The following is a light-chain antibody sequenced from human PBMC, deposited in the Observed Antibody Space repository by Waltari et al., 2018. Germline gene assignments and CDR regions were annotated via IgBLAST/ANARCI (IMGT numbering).Light chain of an antibody. CDR3: QQYNRWPPLT. CDR2: GAS. J-gene: IGKJ4*01. CDR1: QNIDYN. Sequence: EVVMTQSPAALSVSPGERVTFSCKASQNIDYNLAWDQQKPGQSPRLLIYGASTRATGVPDRFSGSGSGTEFTLTIISLQSEACAVFYCQQYNRWPPLTFGGGTKVEIK. V-gene: IGKV3-15*01.